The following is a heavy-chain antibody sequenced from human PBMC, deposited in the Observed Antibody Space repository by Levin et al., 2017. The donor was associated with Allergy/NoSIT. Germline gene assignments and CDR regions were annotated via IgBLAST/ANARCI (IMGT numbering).Heavy chain of an antibody. CDR2: ISPDDSDT. CDR1: GYRFTTYL. J-gene: IGHJ4*02. CDR3: ARRALNTQGFDY. V-gene: IGHV5-51*01. Sequence: GESLKISCKGSGYRFTTYLIAWVRQMPGKGLEWMGIISPDDSDTRYSPSFQGQVTISADKSTSTAYLQWTSLKASDTAMYYCARRALNTQGFDYWGQGTLVTVSS. D-gene: IGHD2-2*02.